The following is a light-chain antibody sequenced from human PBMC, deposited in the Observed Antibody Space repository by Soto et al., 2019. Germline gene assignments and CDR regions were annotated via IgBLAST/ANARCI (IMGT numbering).Light chain of an antibody. V-gene: IGKV3-15*01. J-gene: IGKJ1*01. Sequence: IVMTQSPATLSVSAGERATLSSRASQSVSSNLAWYQQKPGQAPRLLIYGASTRATGIPAKFSGGGSGTEFTLTISSLQSEDFAIYYCQQYKDGWTFGQGTKVDIK. CDR3: QQYKDGWT. CDR2: GAS. CDR1: QSVSSN.